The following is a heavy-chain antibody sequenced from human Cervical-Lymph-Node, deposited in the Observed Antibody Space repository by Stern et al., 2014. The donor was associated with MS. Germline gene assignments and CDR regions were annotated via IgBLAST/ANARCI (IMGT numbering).Heavy chain of an antibody. J-gene: IGHJ1*01. CDR3: ARLSGPSALQWPEH. D-gene: IGHD6-19*01. V-gene: IGHV1-18*01. Sequence: QVQLVQSGAELKKPGASMTLSCKSSGYTFGTFGFSWVRQAPGQGLEWMGWICAYNGDTNHAQSLQDRFTMTTDTYTNTTYMELKNLRYDDTAVYYCARLSGPSALQWPEHWGQGTMVTVSS. CDR2: ICAYNGDT. CDR1: GYTFGTFG.